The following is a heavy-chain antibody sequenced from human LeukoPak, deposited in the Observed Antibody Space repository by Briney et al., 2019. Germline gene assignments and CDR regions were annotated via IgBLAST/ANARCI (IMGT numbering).Heavy chain of an antibody. CDR3: ARDWEYSSVTIDY. CDR1: GYTFTGYY. D-gene: IGHD6-6*01. J-gene: IGHJ4*02. V-gene: IGHV1-2*02. Sequence: ASVKVSCKASGYTFTGYYMHWVRQAPGQGLEWMGWINPNSGGTNYALKFQGRVTMTRDTSISTAYMELSRLRSDDTAVYYCARDWEYSSVTIDYWGQGTLVTVSS. CDR2: INPNSGGT.